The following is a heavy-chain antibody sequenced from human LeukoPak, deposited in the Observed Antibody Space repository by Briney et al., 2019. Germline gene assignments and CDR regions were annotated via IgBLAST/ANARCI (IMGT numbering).Heavy chain of an antibody. J-gene: IGHJ4*02. CDR1: GFTFSSYG. CDR3: ARDVDNFWSGYYGEFYFDY. CDR2: IWYDGSNK. V-gene: IGHV3-33*01. Sequence: GGSLRLSCAASGFTFSSYGMHWVRQAPGKGLEWVAVIWYDGSNKYYADSVKGRFTISRDNSKNTLYLQMNSLRAEDTAVYYCARDVDNFWSGYYGEFYFDYWGQGTLVTVSS. D-gene: IGHD3-3*01.